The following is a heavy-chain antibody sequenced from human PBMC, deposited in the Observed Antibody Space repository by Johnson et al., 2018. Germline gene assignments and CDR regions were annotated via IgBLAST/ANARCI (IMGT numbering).Heavy chain of an antibody. J-gene: IGHJ6*02. V-gene: IGHV3-21*01. CDR3: ARDSGSSRGGWHYYGMDV. CDR1: GFTFSSYS. CDR2: ISSSSSYI. Sequence: VQLVESGGGLVKPGGSLRLSCAASGFTFSSYSMNWVRQAPGKGLEWVSSISSSSSYIYYADSVKGRFTISRDNAKNSLYPQRTSLRAEDTAVYYCARDSGSSRGGWHYYGMDVWGQGATVTVSS. D-gene: IGHD1-26*01.